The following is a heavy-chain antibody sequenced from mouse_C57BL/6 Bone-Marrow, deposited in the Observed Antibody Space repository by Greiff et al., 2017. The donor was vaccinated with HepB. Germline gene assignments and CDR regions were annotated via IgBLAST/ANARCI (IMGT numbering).Heavy chain of an antibody. V-gene: IGHV1-64*01. Sequence: QVQLQQPGAELVKPGASVKLSCKASGYTFTSYWMHWVKQRPGQGLEWIGMIHPNSGSTNYNEKFKSKATLTVDKASSTAYMQLSSLTSEDSAVYYCARGGLGPYFDYWGQGTTLTVSS. J-gene: IGHJ2*01. D-gene: IGHD4-1*01. CDR1: GYTFTSYW. CDR3: ARGGLGPYFDY. CDR2: IHPNSGST.